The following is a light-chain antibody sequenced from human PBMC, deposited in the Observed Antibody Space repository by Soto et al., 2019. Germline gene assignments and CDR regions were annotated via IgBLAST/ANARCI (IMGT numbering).Light chain of an antibody. CDR1: QSVSSSY. V-gene: IGKV3-20*01. CDR2: GAS. J-gene: IGKJ3*01. Sequence: ESVLTQSPGTLSLSPGERATLSCRASQSVSSSYLAWYQRKPGQAPRLLIYGASSMATGIPDRFSGSGSGTDFTLTISRLEPEDFAVYYCQQYGSSPPVTFGPGTKVDIK. CDR3: QQYGSSPPVT.